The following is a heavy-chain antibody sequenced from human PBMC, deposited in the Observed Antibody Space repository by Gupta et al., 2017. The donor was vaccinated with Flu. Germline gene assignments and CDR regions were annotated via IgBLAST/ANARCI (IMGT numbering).Heavy chain of an antibody. J-gene: IGHJ6*03. CDR3: AREQLGVYYYYMDG. CDR2: ITSSGIST. V-gene: IGHV3-23*01. D-gene: IGHD1-1*01. Sequence: SGLSFNNFARAWVRQAQGKGLEWGSTITSSGISTFYGDSVKGRLTISRDKSRDKMYLHMATLRDDETAVYYCAREQLGVYYYYMDGGGEGTTVTVSS. CDR1: GLSFNNFA.